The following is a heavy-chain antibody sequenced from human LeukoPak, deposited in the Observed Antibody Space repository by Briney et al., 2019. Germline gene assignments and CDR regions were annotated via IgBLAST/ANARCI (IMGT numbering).Heavy chain of an antibody. CDR3: TKASGAAASYNRFDP. CDR2: ISWNSGSI. CDR1: GFTFDDYA. V-gene: IGHV3-9*01. D-gene: IGHD2-2*01. J-gene: IGHJ5*02. Sequence: GGSLRLSCAASGFTFDDYAMHWVRQAPGKGLEWVSGISWNSGSIDYADSVKGRFTISRDNAKNSLYLQMNSLRAEDTALYYRTKASGAAASYNRFDPWGQGTLVTVSS.